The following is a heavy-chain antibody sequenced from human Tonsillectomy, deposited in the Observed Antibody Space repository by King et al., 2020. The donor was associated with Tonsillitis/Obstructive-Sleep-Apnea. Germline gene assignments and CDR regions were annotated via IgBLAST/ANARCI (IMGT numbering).Heavy chain of an antibody. Sequence: LVPSWVCVVQPGRSLRLSCAASGFTFSSYGMHWVRQAPGKGLEWVAVISNDVSNKYYADSVKGRFTISRDNSKNTLYLQMSSLRPEDTAVYYCAKDRCSTSCYFRDWGQGALVTVSS. D-gene: IGHD2-2*01. CDR3: AKDRCSTSCYFRD. V-gene: IGHV3-30*18. CDR1: GFTFSSYG. J-gene: IGHJ4*02. CDR2: ISNDVSNK.